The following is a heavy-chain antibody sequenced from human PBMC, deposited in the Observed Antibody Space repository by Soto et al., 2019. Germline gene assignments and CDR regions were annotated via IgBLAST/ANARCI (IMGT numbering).Heavy chain of an antibody. CDR2: INHSGST. CDR1: GGSFSGYY. V-gene: IGHV4-34*01. D-gene: IGHD3-9*01. J-gene: IGHJ6*02. Sequence: SETLSLTFAVYGGSFSGYYWGWIRQPPGKGLEWIGEINHSGSTNYNPSLKSRVTISVDTSKNQFSLKLSSVTAADTAVYYCARGSLGTYRYFDWLPSYYYGMDVWGQGTTVTV. CDR3: ARGSLGTYRYFDWLPSYYYGMDV.